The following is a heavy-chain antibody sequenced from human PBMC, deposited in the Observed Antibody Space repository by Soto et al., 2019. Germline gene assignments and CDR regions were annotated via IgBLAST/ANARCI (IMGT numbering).Heavy chain of an antibody. V-gene: IGHV1-18*01. CDR2: ISAYNGNT. J-gene: IGHJ2*01. Sequence: RASVKVSCKASGYTFTSYGISWVRQAPGQGLEWMGWISAYNGNTNYAQKLQGRVTMTTDTSTSTAYMELRSLRSDDTAVYYCARDVYSGYEPAEGWYFDLWGRGTLVTVSS. CDR3: ARDVYSGYEPAEGWYFDL. D-gene: IGHD5-12*01. CDR1: GYTFTSYG.